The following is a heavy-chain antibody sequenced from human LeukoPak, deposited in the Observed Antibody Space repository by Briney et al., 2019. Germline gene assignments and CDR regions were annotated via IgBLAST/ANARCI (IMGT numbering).Heavy chain of an antibody. D-gene: IGHD6-13*01. V-gene: IGHV1-46*01. J-gene: IGHJ4*02. Sequence: ASVKVSCKASGYTFTSNYIHWVRQAPGQGLEWMGMIYTRDGSTSYAQKFQGRVTMTRDTSISTAYMELSRLRSDDTAVYYCAREAGYSSSWDFDYWGQGTLVTVSS. CDR1: GYTFTSNY. CDR2: IYTRDGST. CDR3: AREAGYSSSWDFDY.